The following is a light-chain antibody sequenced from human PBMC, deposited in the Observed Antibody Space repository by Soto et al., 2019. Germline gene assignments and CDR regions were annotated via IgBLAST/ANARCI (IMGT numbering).Light chain of an antibody. CDR2: EVN. J-gene: IGLJ1*01. V-gene: IGLV2-8*01. CDR3: SSYAGSSNV. Sequence: QSALTQPPSASGSPGQSVAISCTGTSIDVGGYNYFSWYQQHPGKAPNLMIYEVNKRPSGVHDRFSGSKSGNTASLTVSGLQAEDEDDYYCSSYAGSSNVFGTGTKVT. CDR1: SIDVGGYNY.